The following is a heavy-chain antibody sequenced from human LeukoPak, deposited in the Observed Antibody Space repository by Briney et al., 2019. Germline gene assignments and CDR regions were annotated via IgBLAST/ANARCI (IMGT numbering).Heavy chain of an antibody. J-gene: IGHJ4*02. D-gene: IGHD3-10*02. CDR3: AKVAATLFGFFDY. CDR1: GFTFSSYG. V-gene: IGHV3-30*18. Sequence: GGSLRLSCAASGFTFSSYGMHWVRQAPGKGLEWVAVISNDGSDKYYADSVKGRFTISRDNSKNTLYLQMNSLRAEDTAVYYCAKVAATLFGFFDYWGQGTQVTVSS. CDR2: ISNDGSDK.